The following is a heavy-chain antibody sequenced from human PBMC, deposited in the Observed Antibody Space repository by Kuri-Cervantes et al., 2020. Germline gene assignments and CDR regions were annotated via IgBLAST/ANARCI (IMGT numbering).Heavy chain of an antibody. Sequence: GESLKTSCKGSGYSFTSYWIGWVRQMPGKGLEWMGIIYPGDSDTRYSPSFQGQVTISADKSISTAYLQWSSLKASDTAMYYCARLSGDEEMATITAYNYYYGMDVWGQGTTVTVSS. CDR3: ARLSGDEEMATITAYNYYYGMDV. J-gene: IGHJ6*02. CDR2: IYPGDSDT. D-gene: IGHD5-24*01. CDR1: GYSFTSYW. V-gene: IGHV5-51*01.